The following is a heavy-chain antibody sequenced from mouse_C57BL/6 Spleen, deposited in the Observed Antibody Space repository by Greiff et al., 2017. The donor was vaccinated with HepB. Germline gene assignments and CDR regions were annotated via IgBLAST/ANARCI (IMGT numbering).Heavy chain of an antibody. V-gene: IGHV1-55*01. CDR2: IYPGSGST. J-gene: IGHJ4*01. CDR1: GYTFTSYW. Sequence: QVQLQQPGAELVKPGASVKMSCKASGYTFTSYWITWVKQRPGQGLEWIGDIYPGSGSTNYNEKFKSKATLTVDTSSSTAYMQLSSLTSEDSAVYYCARGYDGYYDKAMDYWGQGTSVTVSS. D-gene: IGHD2-3*01. CDR3: ARGYDGYYDKAMDY.